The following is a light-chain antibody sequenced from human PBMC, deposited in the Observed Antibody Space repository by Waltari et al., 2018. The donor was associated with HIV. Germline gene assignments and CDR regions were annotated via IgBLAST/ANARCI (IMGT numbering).Light chain of an antibody. CDR3: QQYNSRPWT. CDR2: QSS. J-gene: IGKJ1*01. V-gene: IGKV1-5*03. Sequence: DIQLTQSPSTLSSSVGDRVIILCRASQTVNKWLAWYQQTLGRAPRVRIYQSSTLEKGVPSRFSGSASGVDFTLTISILQPEDLGTYYCQQYNSRPWTFGQGTRVEV. CDR1: QTVNKW.